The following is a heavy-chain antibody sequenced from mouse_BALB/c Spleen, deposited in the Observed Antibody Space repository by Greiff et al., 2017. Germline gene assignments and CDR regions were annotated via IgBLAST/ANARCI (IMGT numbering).Heavy chain of an antibody. D-gene: IGHD2-3*01. CDR2: ISNLAYSI. V-gene: IGHV5-15*02. CDR3: ARDREDGYFDY. J-gene: IGHJ2*01. Sequence: EVKLVESGGGLVQPGGSRKLSCAASGFTFSDYGMAWVRQAPGKGPEWVAFISNLAYSIYYADTVTGRFTISRENAKNTLYLEMSSLRSEDTAMYYCARDREDGYFDYWGQGTTLTVSS. CDR1: GFTFSDYG.